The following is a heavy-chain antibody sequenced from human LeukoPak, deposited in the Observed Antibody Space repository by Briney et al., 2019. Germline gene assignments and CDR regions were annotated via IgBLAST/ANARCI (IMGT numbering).Heavy chain of an antibody. CDR2: VNPYSGDR. J-gene: IGHJ4*02. D-gene: IGHD4-17*01. CDR1: GYTFTTYH. V-gene: IGHV1-8*03. CDR3: ARTTSLTASGYDY. Sequence: GASVKVSFKTSGYTFTTYHINWVRQATGQGLEWLGWVNPYSGDRGYAQKFQGRLSITSDTSISTAYMELGSLRSDDTAVYFCARTTSLTASGYDYWGQGTLVTVSS.